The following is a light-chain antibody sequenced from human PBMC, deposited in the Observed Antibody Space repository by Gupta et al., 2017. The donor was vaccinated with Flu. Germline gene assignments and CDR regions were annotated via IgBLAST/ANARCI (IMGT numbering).Light chain of an antibody. CDR2: DVT. J-gene: IGLJ3*02. Sequence: QSALTQPRSVSGSPGQSVTFYCTGTSGDVGAYNYVSWYRQHPGKAPKLIIYDVTERPSGVPDRYSGSKSGNTASLTISGLQAEDEADYYCCSYAGRYTWVFGGGTKLTVL. CDR1: SGDVGAYNY. V-gene: IGLV2-11*01. CDR3: CSYAGRYTWV.